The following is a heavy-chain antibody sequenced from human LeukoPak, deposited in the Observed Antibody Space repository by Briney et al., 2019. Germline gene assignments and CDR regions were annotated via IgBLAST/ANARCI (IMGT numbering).Heavy chain of an antibody. CDR1: GFTFSNNW. CDR2: IKQDGSEK. D-gene: IGHD1-26*01. Sequence: GGPLRLSCAASGFTFSNNWMSWVRQAPGKGLEWVANIKQDGSEKYYADSVKGRFTISRDTAKNSLYLQMNSLRTEDTALYYCAKAYSGSYEGDSAFDIWGQGTMVTVSS. J-gene: IGHJ3*02. CDR3: AKAYSGSYEGDSAFDI. V-gene: IGHV3-7*03.